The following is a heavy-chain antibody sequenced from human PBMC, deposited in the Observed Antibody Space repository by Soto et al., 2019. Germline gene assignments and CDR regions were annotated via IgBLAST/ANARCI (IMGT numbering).Heavy chain of an antibody. J-gene: IGHJ3*02. V-gene: IGHV3-64D*06. D-gene: IGHD7-27*01. Sequence: QLGGSLRLSCSASGFTFSSYAMHWVRQAPGKGLEYVSAISSNGGSTYYADSVKGRFTISRDNSKNTLYLQMSSLRAEDTAVYYCVKPFRARLGIKDDAFDIWGQGTMVTVSS. CDR1: GFTFSSYA. CDR2: ISSNGGST. CDR3: VKPFRARLGIKDDAFDI.